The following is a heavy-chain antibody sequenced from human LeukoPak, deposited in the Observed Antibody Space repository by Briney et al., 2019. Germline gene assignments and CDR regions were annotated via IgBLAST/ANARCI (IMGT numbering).Heavy chain of an antibody. CDR3: ARRRTTPLGYYYYGMDV. CDR2: IIPILGIA. V-gene: IGHV1-69*04. Sequence: SVKVSCKASGGTFSSYAISWVRQAPGQGLEWMGRIIPILGIANYALKFQGRVTITADKSTSTAYMELSSLRSEDTAVYYCARRRTTPLGYYYYGMDVWGQGTTVTVSS. D-gene: IGHD4-11*01. J-gene: IGHJ6*02. CDR1: GGTFSSYA.